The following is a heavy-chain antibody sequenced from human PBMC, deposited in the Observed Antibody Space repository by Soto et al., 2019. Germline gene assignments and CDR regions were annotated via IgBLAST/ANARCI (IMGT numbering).Heavy chain of an antibody. D-gene: IGHD2-2*01. CDR2: INPSGGST. J-gene: IGHJ1*01. V-gene: IGHV1-46*03. Sequence: CKASGYTFTRYYMHWVRQAPGQGLEWMGIINPSGGSTSYAQKFQGRVTMTRDASTSTVYMELSSLRSEDTAVYYCSRSTGVLRDQLSFCGQRSLVIGSS. CDR1: GYTFTRYY. CDR3: SRSTGVLRDQLSF.